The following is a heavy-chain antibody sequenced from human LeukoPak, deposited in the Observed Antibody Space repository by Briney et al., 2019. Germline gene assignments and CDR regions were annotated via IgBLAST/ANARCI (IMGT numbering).Heavy chain of an antibody. D-gene: IGHD6-13*01. CDR2: FDPEDGET. V-gene: IGHV1-24*01. CDR3: ATEATIAAVFDY. CDR1: GYTLTELS. J-gene: IGHJ4*02. Sequence: ASVKVSCKVSGYTLTELSMHWERQAPGKGLEWMGGFDPEDGETIYAQKFQGRVTMTEDTSTDTAYMELSSLRSEDTAVYYCATEATIAAVFDYWGQGTPVTVSS.